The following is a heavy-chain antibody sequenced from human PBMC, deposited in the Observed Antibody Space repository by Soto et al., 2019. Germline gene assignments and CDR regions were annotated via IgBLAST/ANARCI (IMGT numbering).Heavy chain of an antibody. V-gene: IGHV3-30-3*01. CDR3: GRCTSTSCHLGSDY. J-gene: IGHJ4*02. CDR1: GFTFSSYA. D-gene: IGHD2-2*01. CDR2: ISYDGSNK. Sequence: GGSLRLSCAASGFTFSSYAMEWVRQAPGKGLEWVALISYDGSNKYYADSVRGRFTISRDSSTNTLFLQMNSLRAADTAVYYCGRCTSTSCHLGSDYWGQGTLVTVSS.